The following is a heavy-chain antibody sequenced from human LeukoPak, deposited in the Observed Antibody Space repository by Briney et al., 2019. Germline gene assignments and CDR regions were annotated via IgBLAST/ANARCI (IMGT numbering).Heavy chain of an antibody. V-gene: IGHV3-30*18. CDR3: AKQGDEYTPELDY. CDR2: ISHDGSTK. Sequence: PGRSLRLSCAASGLTFSTYGMHWVRQAPGKGLEWVAVISHDGSTKKYADAVKGRFTISSDKSKNTVYLQMNSLRPEDTAVYYCAKQGDEYTPELDYWGQGTLVTVSS. D-gene: IGHD2/OR15-2a*01. J-gene: IGHJ4*02. CDR1: GLTFSTYG.